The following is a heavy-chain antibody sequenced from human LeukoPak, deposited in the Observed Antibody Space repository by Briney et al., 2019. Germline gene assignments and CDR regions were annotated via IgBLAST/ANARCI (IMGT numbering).Heavy chain of an antibody. Sequence: GGSLRLSCAASGFIFSSYAMTWVRQAPGKGLEWVSSISSSGGSTYYADSVRGRFTISRDNSKNTLYLQMNSLRAEDTAIYYCANTRTTTLYYFDYWGQGTLVTVSS. J-gene: IGHJ4*02. D-gene: IGHD1-1*01. CDR3: ANTRTTTLYYFDY. CDR2: ISSSGGST. CDR1: GFIFSSYA. V-gene: IGHV3-23*01.